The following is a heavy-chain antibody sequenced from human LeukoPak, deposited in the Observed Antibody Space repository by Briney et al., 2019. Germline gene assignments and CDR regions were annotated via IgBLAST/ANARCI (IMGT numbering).Heavy chain of an antibody. V-gene: IGHV4-59*08. CDR3: AREVYYYDSSGYVSWFDP. J-gene: IGHJ5*02. CDR1: GGSISSYY. D-gene: IGHD3-22*01. Sequence: SSETLSLTCTVSGGSISSYYWSWIRQPPGKGLEWIGYIYYSGSTNYNPSLKSRVTISVDTSKNQFSLKLSSVTAADTAVYCCAREVYYYDSSGYVSWFDPWGQGTLVTVSS. CDR2: IYYSGST.